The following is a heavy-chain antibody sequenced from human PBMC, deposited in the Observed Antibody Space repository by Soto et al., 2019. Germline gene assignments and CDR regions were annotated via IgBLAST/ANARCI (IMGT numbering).Heavy chain of an antibody. V-gene: IGHV3-48*02. Sequence: EVVMVQSGGGLVQPGGSLRLSCTASGFSLRSYNMDWVRQAPGKGLEWLSHISPRSSPIYYAGSVRGRLTVSRDDAKNSLYLQMNRLRDDDTAVYYCARGCSDCGCWLLTWGQGTPVTVSS. CDR1: GFSLRSYN. J-gene: IGHJ5*02. CDR2: ISPRSSPI. D-gene: IGHD2-21*01. CDR3: ARGCSDCGCWLLT.